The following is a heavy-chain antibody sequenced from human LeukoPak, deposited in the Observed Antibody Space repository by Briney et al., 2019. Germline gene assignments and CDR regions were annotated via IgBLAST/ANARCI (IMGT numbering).Heavy chain of an antibody. D-gene: IGHD3-16*02. CDR1: GGSISSSSYY. Sequence: SETLSLTCTVPGGSISSSSYYWGWIRQPPGKGLEWIGSIYYSGSTYYNPSLESRVTISVDTSKNQFSLKLSSVTAADTAVYYCATTDYVWGSYRRWGQGTLVTVSS. CDR2: IYYSGST. CDR3: ATTDYVWGSYRR. J-gene: IGHJ4*02. V-gene: IGHV4-39*01.